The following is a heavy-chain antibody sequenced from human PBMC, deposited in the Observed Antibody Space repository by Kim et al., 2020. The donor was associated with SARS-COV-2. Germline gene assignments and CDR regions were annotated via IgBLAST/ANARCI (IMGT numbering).Heavy chain of an antibody. CDR1: GDSVSSNSAA. Sequence: SQTLSLTCAISGDSVSSNSAAWNWIRQSPSRGLEWLGRTYYRSKWYNDYAVSVKSRITINPDTSKNQFSLQLNSVTPEDTAVYYCASSFGDAGWTAYYFDYWGQGTLVTVSS. J-gene: IGHJ4*02. CDR2: TYYRSKWYN. CDR3: ASSFGDAGWTAYYFDY. V-gene: IGHV6-1*01. D-gene: IGHD3-10*01.